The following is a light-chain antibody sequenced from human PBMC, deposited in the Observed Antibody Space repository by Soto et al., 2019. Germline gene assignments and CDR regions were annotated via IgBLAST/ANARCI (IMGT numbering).Light chain of an antibody. Sequence: DFVMTQSPLSLPVTAGEPPSIYCRSSQSLLHSSGNNYLDWYLQKPGQSPQLLIYLGSHRASGVPDRFSGSESGTDFTLKISRLEVEDLGVYYCMQRLQTPWTFGQGTKVEIK. V-gene: IGKV2-28*01. CDR2: LGS. CDR3: MQRLQTPWT. J-gene: IGKJ1*01. CDR1: QSLLHSSGNNY.